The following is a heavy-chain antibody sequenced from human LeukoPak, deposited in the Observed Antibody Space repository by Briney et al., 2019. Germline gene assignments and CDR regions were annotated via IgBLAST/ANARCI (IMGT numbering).Heavy chain of an antibody. V-gene: IGHV4-59*01. Sequence: SETLSLTCTVSGGSISSDYWSWIRQPPGKGLERIGYSGSTNYNPSLKSRVTISVDTSKNQFSLNLSSVTAADTALYYCARGYSSGWYYFDYWGQGTLVTVSS. CDR3: ARGYSSGWYYFDY. CDR2: SGST. D-gene: IGHD6-19*01. J-gene: IGHJ4*02. CDR1: GGSISSDY.